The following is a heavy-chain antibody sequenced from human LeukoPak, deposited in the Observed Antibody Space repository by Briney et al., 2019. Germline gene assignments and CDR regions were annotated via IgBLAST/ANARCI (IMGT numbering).Heavy chain of an antibody. CDR3: ARNWFNSIPLQNWFDP. CDR1: GGTFSSYA. Sequence: SVKVSCKASGGTFSSYAISWVRQAPGQGLEWMGGIIPIFGTANYAQKFQDRVTMTTHTSTSTAYMELRSLRFDDTAIYYCARNWFNSIPLQNWFDPWGQGTLVTVSS. J-gene: IGHJ5*02. CDR2: IIPIFGTA. D-gene: IGHD1-1*01. V-gene: IGHV1-69*05.